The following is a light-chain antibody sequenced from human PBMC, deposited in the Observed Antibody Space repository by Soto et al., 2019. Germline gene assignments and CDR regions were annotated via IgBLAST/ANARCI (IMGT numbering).Light chain of an antibody. CDR1: QSVSSN. J-gene: IGKJ1*01. Sequence: EIVMTQSPATLSVSPGERAILSCRASQSVSSNLAWYQQKHGQAPRLLIYGASTRATGIPARFSGSGSGTEFTLTISSLQSEDFAVYYCQQYNNWPPWTFGQGTKVEIK. V-gene: IGKV3-15*01. CDR3: QQYNNWPPWT. CDR2: GAS.